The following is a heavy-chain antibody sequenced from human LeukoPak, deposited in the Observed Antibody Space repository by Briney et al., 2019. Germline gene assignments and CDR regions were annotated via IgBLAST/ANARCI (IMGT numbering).Heavy chain of an antibody. CDR1: GFTFSSYS. D-gene: IGHD6-19*01. CDR3: AKRGAVAGQTSSYFDY. CDR2: ISSSSSTI. Sequence: QAGGSLRLSCAASGFTFSSYSMNWVRQAPGKGLEWVSYISSSSSTIYYADSVKGRFTISRDNAKNSLYLQMNSLRAEDTALYYCAKRGAVAGQTSSYFDYWGQGTLVTVSS. V-gene: IGHV3-48*01. J-gene: IGHJ4*02.